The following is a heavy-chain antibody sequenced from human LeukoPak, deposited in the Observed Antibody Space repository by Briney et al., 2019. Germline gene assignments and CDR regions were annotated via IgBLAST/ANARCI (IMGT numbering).Heavy chain of an antibody. Sequence: ASETLSLTCTVSGGSISSSSYCWGWIRQPPGRGLEWIGSIYDSGSTYYNPSLKSRVTISVDMSKNQFSLKLRSVTAADTAVYYCARDLRASTDDAFDIWGQGTMVTVSS. D-gene: IGHD5/OR15-5a*01. J-gene: IGHJ3*02. V-gene: IGHV4-39*07. CDR1: GGSISSSSYC. CDR3: ARDLRASTDDAFDI. CDR2: IYDSGST.